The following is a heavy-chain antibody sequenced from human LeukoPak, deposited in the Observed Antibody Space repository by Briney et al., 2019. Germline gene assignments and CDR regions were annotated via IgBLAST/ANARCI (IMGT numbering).Heavy chain of an antibody. CDR2: IYYSGST. D-gene: IGHD3-10*01. J-gene: IGHJ5*02. Sequence: SETLSLTCTVSGGSISSSSYYWGWIRQPPGKGLEWIGSIYYSGSTYYNPSLKSRVTISVDTSKNQFSLNMSSVTAADTAVYYCARKTIWFGDRWFDPWGQGTLVTVSS. CDR3: ARKTIWFGDRWFDP. V-gene: IGHV4-39*07. CDR1: GGSISSSSYY.